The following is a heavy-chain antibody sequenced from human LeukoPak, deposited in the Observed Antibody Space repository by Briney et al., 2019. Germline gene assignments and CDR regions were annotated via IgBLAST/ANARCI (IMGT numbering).Heavy chain of an antibody. CDR1: GYTFTGYY. J-gene: IGHJ3*02. V-gene: IGHV1-2*02. Sequence: AAVKVSCKASGYTFTGYYMHWVRQAPGQGLEWMGWINPNSGGTNYAQKFQGRVTMTRDTSISTAYMELSRLRSDDTAVYYCAREPVVVRGVKDAFDIWGQGTMVTVSS. CDR2: INPNSGGT. D-gene: IGHD3-10*01. CDR3: AREPVVVRGVKDAFDI.